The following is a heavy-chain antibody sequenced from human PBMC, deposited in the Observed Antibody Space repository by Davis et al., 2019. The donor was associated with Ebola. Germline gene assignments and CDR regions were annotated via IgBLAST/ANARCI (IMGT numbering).Heavy chain of an antibody. J-gene: IGHJ6*04. CDR1: GFTFSGYA. V-gene: IGHV3-23*01. Sequence: GVLKISCAASGFTFSGYAMSWVRQAPGKGLEWVSAISGSGGSTYYADSVKGRFTVSRDNSKKTMYLQMNSLRAEDTAVYYCARSGLSFGVVKYHYGMDVWGKGTTVTVSS. CDR2: ISGSGGST. CDR3: ARSGLSFGVVKYHYGMDV. D-gene: IGHD3-3*01.